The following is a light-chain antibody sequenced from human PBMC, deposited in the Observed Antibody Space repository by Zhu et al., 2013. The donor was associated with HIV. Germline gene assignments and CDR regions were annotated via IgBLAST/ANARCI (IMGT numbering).Light chain of an antibody. CDR2: DAS. CDR1: QSVANS. J-gene: IGKJ4*01. CDR3: QHYYNWPPLT. V-gene: IGKV3-11*01. Sequence: EIVLTQSPVTLSLSPGERATLSCRASQSVANSLAWYQQKPGQAPRLVIYDASRRATGIPARFSGSGSGTDFTLTISSLEPEDFTVYYCQHYYNWPPLTFGGGTKVEIK.